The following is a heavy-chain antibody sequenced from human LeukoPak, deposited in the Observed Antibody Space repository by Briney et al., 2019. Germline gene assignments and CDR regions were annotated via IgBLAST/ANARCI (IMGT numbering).Heavy chain of an antibody. CDR1: GYTFSSYS. J-gene: IGHJ4*02. Sequence: PGRSLRLSCAASGYTFSSYSINWVRQAPGKGLEWVSSISVRSNYIYYADSVRGRFSISRDDARDSLYLQMNSLRAEDTAVYYCVRLRRNSDTSGFYYYYDYWGQGTLVTVSS. CDR2: ISVRSNYI. V-gene: IGHV3-21*01. CDR3: VRLRRNSDTSGFYYYYDY. D-gene: IGHD3-22*01.